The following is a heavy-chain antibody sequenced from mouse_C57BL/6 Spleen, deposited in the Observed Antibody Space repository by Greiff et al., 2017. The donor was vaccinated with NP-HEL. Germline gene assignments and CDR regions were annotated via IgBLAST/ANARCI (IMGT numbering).Heavy chain of an antibody. D-gene: IGHD2-2*01. CDR3: AREGLRRAMDY. J-gene: IGHJ4*01. CDR1: GYTFTDYY. Sequence: VQLQQSGAELVRPGASVKLSCKASGYTFTDYYINWVKQRPGQGLEWIARIYPGSGNTYYNEKFKGKATLTAEKSSSTAYMQLSSLTSEDSAVYFCAREGLRRAMDYWGQGTSVTVSS. CDR2: IYPGSGNT. V-gene: IGHV1-76*01.